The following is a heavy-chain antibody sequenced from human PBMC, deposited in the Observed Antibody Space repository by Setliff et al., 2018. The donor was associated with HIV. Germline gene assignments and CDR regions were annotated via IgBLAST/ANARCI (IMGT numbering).Heavy chain of an antibody. Sequence: GASVKVSCKASGYTFTSYDINWVRQATGQGLEWMGWMNPNSGNTGYAQKFQGRVTITRNTSISTAYMELNSLRSEDTAVYYCARDTGVRGVDAFDIWGQGTMVTVSS. J-gene: IGHJ3*02. CDR1: GYTFTSYD. V-gene: IGHV1-8*03. CDR3: ARDTGVRGVDAFDI. CDR2: MNPNSGNT. D-gene: IGHD3-10*01.